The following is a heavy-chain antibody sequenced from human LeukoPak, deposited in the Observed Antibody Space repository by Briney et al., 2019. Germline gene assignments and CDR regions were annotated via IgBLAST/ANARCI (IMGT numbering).Heavy chain of an antibody. D-gene: IGHD1-26*01. J-gene: IGHJ4*02. CDR1: GFTFSSYA. Sequence: GGSLRLSCAASGFTFSSYAMHWVRQAPGKGLEYVSTISSNGGSTYYANSVKGRFTISRDNSKNTLYLQMNSLRAEDTAVYYCVRGDTGAWNWGQGTLVTVSS. CDR3: VRGDTGAWN. V-gene: IGHV3-64*01. CDR2: ISSNGGST.